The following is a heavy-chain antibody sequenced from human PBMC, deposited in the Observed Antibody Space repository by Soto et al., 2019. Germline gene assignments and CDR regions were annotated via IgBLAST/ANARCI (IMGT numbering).Heavy chain of an antibody. V-gene: IGHV3-23*01. J-gene: IGHJ4*02. CDR1: GFTFSSYA. CDR2: ISGSGGST. D-gene: IGHD1-1*01. CDR3: ARGGLNWNDPRALDY. Sequence: EVQLLESGGGLVQPGGSLRLSCAASGFTFSSYAMTWVRQAPGKGLEWVSAISGSGGSTYFADSVKGRFTISRDRSKNTLYLQMNSLRAEDTAVYYCARGGLNWNDPRALDYWGQGTLVTVSS.